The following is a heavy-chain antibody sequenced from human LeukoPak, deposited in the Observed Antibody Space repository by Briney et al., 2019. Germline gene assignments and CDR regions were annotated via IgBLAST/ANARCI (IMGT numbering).Heavy chain of an antibody. D-gene: IGHD4-17*01. CDR1: GFTFSSYA. CDR2: ISGSGGST. V-gene: IGHV3-23*01. Sequence: GGSLRLSCAASGFTFSSYAMSWVRQAPGKGLEWVSAISGSGGSTYYADSVKGRFTISRDNSKNTLYLQMNSLRAEDTAAYYCAKTGGDPLEYYFDYWGQGTLVTVSS. CDR3: AKTGGDPLEYYFDY. J-gene: IGHJ4*02.